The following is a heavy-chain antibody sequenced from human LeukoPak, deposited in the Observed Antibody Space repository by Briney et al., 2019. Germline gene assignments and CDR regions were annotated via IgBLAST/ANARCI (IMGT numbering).Heavy chain of an antibody. D-gene: IGHD3-16*01. CDR1: GFTFSSYE. CDR3: AAFIPFSNNYYYYYYMDV. V-gene: IGHV3-48*03. Sequence: PGGSLRLSCAASGFTFSSYEMNWVRQAPGKGLEWVSYISSSGSTIYYADSVKGRFTISRDNAKNSLYLQMNSLRAEDTAVYYCAAFIPFSNNYYYYYYMDVWGKGTTVTVSS. CDR2: ISSSGSTI. J-gene: IGHJ6*03.